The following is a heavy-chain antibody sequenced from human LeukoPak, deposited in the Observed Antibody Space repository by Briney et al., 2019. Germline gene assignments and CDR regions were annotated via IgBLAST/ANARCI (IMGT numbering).Heavy chain of an antibody. CDR3: ARELPREVTLDC. D-gene: IGHD2-21*02. Sequence: GGSLRLSCVASEFNFFSYGMQWVRQAPGKGLVWVSRIFADGSTTSYADSVKGRFTISRDNAKNTLYLQMNSLRAEDTAVYYCARELPREVTLDCWGQGTLVTVSP. CDR2: IFADGSTT. V-gene: IGHV3-74*01. J-gene: IGHJ4*01. CDR1: EFNFFSYG.